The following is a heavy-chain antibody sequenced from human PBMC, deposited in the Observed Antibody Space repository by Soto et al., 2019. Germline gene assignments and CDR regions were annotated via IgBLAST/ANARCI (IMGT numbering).Heavy chain of an antibody. J-gene: IGHJ4*02. CDR2: IYWDDDK. V-gene: IGHV2-5*02. D-gene: IGHD5-18*01. CDR3: AHLPWTPLWPRAPVVY. Sequence: QITLKESGPTLVKPTQTLTLTCTFSGFSLSTSGVGVGWIRQPPGKALEWLGIIYWDDDKRYSPSLKSRLTIPKDTSKNQLVLTMTNMDPVDTATYYCAHLPWTPLWPRAPVVYWGQGSPVTVSS. CDR1: GFSLSTSGVG.